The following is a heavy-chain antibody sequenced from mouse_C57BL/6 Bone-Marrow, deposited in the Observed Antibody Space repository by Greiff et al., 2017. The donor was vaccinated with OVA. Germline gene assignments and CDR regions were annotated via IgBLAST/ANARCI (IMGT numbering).Heavy chain of an antibody. CDR2: IDPNSGGP. D-gene: IGHD3-2*02. Sequence: QVQLQQPGPELVKPGASVQLSSKASGYTFTSYWMHWVKQRPGRGLGWIGRIDPNSGGPKYTEQFKSKAPLTVDKPSSTAYMQLSSLTSEDAAVYYCARGQATGYAMDYWGQGTSVTVSS. J-gene: IGHJ4*01. CDR3: ARGQATGYAMDY. CDR1: GYTFTSYW. V-gene: IGHV1-62-3*01.